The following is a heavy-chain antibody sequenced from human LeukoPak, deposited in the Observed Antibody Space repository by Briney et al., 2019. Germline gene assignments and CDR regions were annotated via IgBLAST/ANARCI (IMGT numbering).Heavy chain of an antibody. CDR1: GYTFTRHG. CDR3: ASIQQLVGYYYYYMDV. V-gene: IGHV1-69*06. J-gene: IGHJ6*03. D-gene: IGHD6-13*01. CDR2: IIPIFGTA. Sequence: ASVKVSCKASGYTFTRHGINWVRQAPGQGLEWMGGIIPIFGTANYAQKFQGRVTITADKSTSTAYMELSSLRSEDTAVYYCASIQQLVGYYYYYMDVWGKGTTVTVSS.